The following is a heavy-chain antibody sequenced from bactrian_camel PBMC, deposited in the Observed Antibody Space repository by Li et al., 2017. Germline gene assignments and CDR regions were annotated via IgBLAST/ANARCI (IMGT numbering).Heavy chain of an antibody. CDR3: AARTVVAGTFGY. CDR2: FQEGST. D-gene: IGHD6*01. J-gene: IGHJ6*01. V-gene: IGHV3S42*01. CDR1: GFPFRDFS. Sequence: VQLVESGGGLVQPGGSLRLSCTFSGFPFRDFSMSWVRQAPGKGLEWVSRFQEGSTNYADSVKGRFTISRDNAKNTLYLQMNSLKPEDAAVYYCAARTVVAGTFGYWGQGTQVTVS.